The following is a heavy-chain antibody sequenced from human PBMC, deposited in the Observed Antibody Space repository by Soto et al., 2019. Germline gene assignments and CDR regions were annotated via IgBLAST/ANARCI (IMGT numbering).Heavy chain of an antibody. D-gene: IGHD5-12*01. V-gene: IGHV1-69*06. CDR1: GGTECSYG. J-gene: IGHJ5*01. Sequence: SRKVDSRGSGGTECSYGISWVRQAPGQGIEWMGGIIPIFGTANYAQKFQGRVTITADKSTSTAYMELSSLRSEGTAVYYCAVIMMATSNSFDS. CDR3: AVIMMATSNSFDS. CDR2: IIPIFGTA.